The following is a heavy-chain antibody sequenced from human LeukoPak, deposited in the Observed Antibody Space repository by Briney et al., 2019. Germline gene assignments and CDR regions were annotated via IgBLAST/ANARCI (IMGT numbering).Heavy chain of an antibody. D-gene: IGHD4-17*01. Sequence: TGGSLRLSCAASGFTFSSYAMHWVRQAPGKGLEWVAVISYDGSNKYYADSVKGRFTISRDNSKNTLYLQMNSLKAEDTAVYYCAREGDYPFDDWGQGTMGTVSS. CDR3: AREGDYPFDD. CDR1: GFTFSSYA. J-gene: IGHJ4*02. CDR2: ISYDGSNK. V-gene: IGHV3-30-3*01.